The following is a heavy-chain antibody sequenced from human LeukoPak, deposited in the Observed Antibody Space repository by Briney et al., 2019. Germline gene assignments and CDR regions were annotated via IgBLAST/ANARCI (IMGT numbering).Heavy chain of an antibody. CDR3: ARGSLWTRLYYFDY. CDR2: MNPNTGNT. D-gene: IGHD2-21*01. Sequence: ASVKVSCKASGYTFTSYDINWVRQATGQGLEWRGWMNPNTGNTDYAQKFQGRVTMTRNTSISTAYMDLSSLRSEDTAVYYCARGSLWTRLYYFDYWGQGTLVTVSS. CDR1: GYTFTSYD. J-gene: IGHJ4*02. V-gene: IGHV1-8*01.